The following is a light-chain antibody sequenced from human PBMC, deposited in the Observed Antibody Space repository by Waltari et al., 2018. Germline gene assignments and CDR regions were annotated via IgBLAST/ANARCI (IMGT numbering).Light chain of an antibody. CDR3: SSYTTTNTFV. CDR1: TTDVGAYDF. J-gene: IGLJ1*01. V-gene: IGLV2-14*01. Sequence: QSALTPPASVSGSPGQSITISCTGSTTDVGAYDFVAWYQQHPGKAPQLMFFDVTHRPAGISNRFSGSKSGDTASLTISGLQAEDEAYYYCSSYTTTNTFVFGTGTNVTVV. CDR2: DVT.